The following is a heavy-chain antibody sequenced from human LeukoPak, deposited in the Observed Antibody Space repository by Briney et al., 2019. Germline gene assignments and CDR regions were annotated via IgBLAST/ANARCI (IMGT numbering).Heavy chain of an antibody. CDR1: GGSISSTSYY. V-gene: IGHV4-61*01. CDR3: AREIEGGYGPFDY. Sequence: SETLSLTCTVSGGSISSTSYYWNWIRQPPGRGLEWIGYIYYRGSTNYNPSLKSRVTISADTSKNQFSLKLSSVTAADTAVYYCAREIEGGYGPFDYWGQGTVVTVS. D-gene: IGHD5-12*01. J-gene: IGHJ4*02. CDR2: IYYRGST.